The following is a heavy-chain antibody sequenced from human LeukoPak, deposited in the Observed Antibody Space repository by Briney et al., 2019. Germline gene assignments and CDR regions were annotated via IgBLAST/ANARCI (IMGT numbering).Heavy chain of an antibody. V-gene: IGHV1-2*02. CDR3: ARAPIRGYSYGLYYFDY. Sequence: ASVKVSCKASGYTFTGYYMHWVRQAPGQGLEWMGWINPNSGGTNYAQKFQGRVTMTRDTSISTAYMELSRLRSDDTAVYYCARAPIRGYSYGLYYFDYWGQGTLVTVSS. CDR1: GYTFTGYY. D-gene: IGHD5-18*01. CDR2: INPNSGGT. J-gene: IGHJ4*02.